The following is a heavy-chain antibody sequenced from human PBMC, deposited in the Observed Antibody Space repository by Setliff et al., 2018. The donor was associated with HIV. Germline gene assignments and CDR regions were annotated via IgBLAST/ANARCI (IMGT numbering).Heavy chain of an antibody. D-gene: IGHD3-22*01. CDR1: GDLISSNKW. V-gene: IGHV4-4*02. CDR2: IYHSGRT. J-gene: IGHJ4*02. Sequence: PSETLSLTCAVSGDLISSNKWWSWVRQSPGKGLEWIGEIYHSGRTNYNPSLKSRVTISVDKWRNQFSLNLTSVTAADTAVYYCTRLPSGYHYDSSDYYGYFSDYWGQGTLITVSS. CDR3: TRLPSGYHYDSSDYYGYFSDY.